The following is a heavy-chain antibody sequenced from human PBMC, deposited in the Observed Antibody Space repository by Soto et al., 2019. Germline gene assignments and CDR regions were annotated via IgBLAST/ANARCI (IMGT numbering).Heavy chain of an antibody. CDR2: ISDYDGRT. Sequence: QVHLVQSGAEVKKPGASVKVSCKTSGYTFTSYGISWVRQAPGQGLEWLGWISDYDGRTNLAQKVQDRVTMTTDTSTSTVYIELRSLRSDDTAVYYCAREGDVPYYYYGMDVWGQGTTVTVSS. D-gene: IGHD2-21*02. J-gene: IGHJ6*02. CDR3: AREGDVPYYYYGMDV. CDR1: GYTFTSYG. V-gene: IGHV1-18*01.